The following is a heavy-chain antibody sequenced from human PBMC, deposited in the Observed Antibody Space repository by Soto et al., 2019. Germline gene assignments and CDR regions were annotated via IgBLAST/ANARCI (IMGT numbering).Heavy chain of an antibody. J-gene: IGHJ6*02. CDR1: GGSISSYY. V-gene: IGHV4-59*01. CDR2: IYYSGST. D-gene: IGHD4-4*01. CDR3: ARGGVTTYYYYGMDV. Sequence: PSETLSLTCTVSGGSISSYYWSWIRQPPGKGLEWIGYIYYSGSTNYNPSLKSRVTISVDTSKNQFSLKLSSVTAADTAVYYCARGGVTTYYYYGMDVWGQGTTVTVSS.